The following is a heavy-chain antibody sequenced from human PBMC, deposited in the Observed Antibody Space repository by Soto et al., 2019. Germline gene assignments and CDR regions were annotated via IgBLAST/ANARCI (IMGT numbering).Heavy chain of an antibody. CDR1: GYSFTSYW. J-gene: IGHJ6*02. V-gene: IGHV5-51*01. D-gene: IGHD6-13*01. CDR2: IYPGDSDT. CDR3: ACTAAARKYYYGMDV. Sequence: GESLKISCKGSGYSFTSYWIGWVRQMPGKGLEWMGIIYPGDSDTRYSPSFQGQVTISADKSISTAYLQWSSLKASDTAMYYCACTAAARKYYYGMDVWGQGTTVTVSS.